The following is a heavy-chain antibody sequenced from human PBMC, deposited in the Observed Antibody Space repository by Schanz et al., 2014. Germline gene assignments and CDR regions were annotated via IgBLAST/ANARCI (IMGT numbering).Heavy chain of an antibody. CDR3: VRDERIVGEVSFDP. J-gene: IGHJ5*02. D-gene: IGHD2-21*01. V-gene: IGHV3-53*01. CDR2: MYINSGST. CDR1: GFTVNTNY. Sequence: EVQLVESGGGLIQPGGSLRLSCAASGFTVNTNYMSWVRQAPGKGLEWVSSMYINSGSTQYADSVKGRFSISRDRSKNTLLLQMNRMRAGDAAIDYYVRDERIVGEVSFDPWGQGTLVTVSS.